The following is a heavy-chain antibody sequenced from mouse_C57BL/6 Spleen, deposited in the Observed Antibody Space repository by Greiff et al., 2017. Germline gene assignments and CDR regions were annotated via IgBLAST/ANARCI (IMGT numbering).Heavy chain of an antibody. CDR3: AREEGIYYGNYSAY. CDR1: GYAFSSSW. J-gene: IGHJ3*01. Sequence: VQLQQSGPELVKPGASVKISCKASGYAFSSSWMNWVKQRPGKGLEWIGRIYPGDGDTNYNGKFKGKATLTADKSSSTAYMQLSSLTSEDSAVYFCAREEGIYYGNYSAYWGQGTLVTVSA. V-gene: IGHV1-82*01. CDR2: IYPGDGDT. D-gene: IGHD2-1*01.